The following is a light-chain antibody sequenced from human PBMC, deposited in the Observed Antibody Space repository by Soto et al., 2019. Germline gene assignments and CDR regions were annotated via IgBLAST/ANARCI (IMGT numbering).Light chain of an antibody. J-gene: IGKJ2*01. CDR1: QSISSY. CDR2: AAS. CDR3: QQTYSTHRT. Sequence: DIQMPQSPSSLSASVGDRVTITCRASQSISSYLNWYQQKPGKAPKLLIYAASSLQSGVPSRFSGSGSGTAFCLTISSLQPEDFATYYCQQTYSTHRTFGQGTKLEIK. V-gene: IGKV1-39*01.